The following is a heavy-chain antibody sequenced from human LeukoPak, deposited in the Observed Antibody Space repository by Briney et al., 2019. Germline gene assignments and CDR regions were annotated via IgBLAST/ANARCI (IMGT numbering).Heavy chain of an antibody. D-gene: IGHD3-10*01. CDR1: GYSISSGYY. CDR2: IYHSGST. J-gene: IGHJ4*02. V-gene: IGHV4-38-2*02. Sequence: SETLSLTCTVSGYSISSGYYWGWIRQPPGKGLEWIGSIYHSGSTYYNPSLKSRVTISVDTSKNQFSLKLSSVTAADTAVYYCASLLVMVRGSYLYFDYWGQGTLVTVSS. CDR3: ASLLVMVRGSYLYFDY.